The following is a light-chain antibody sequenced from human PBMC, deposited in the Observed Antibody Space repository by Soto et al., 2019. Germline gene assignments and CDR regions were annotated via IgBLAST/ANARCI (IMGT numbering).Light chain of an antibody. CDR3: QQYHSYPWT. V-gene: IGKV1-5*01. J-gene: IGKJ1*01. CDR1: QSINFW. CDR2: DAS. Sequence: DIQMTQSPSTLSASVGDRVTITCRASQSINFWLAWYQQKPGKAPKLLLYDASSLKSGVPSRFSGSGSGTEFTLTISSLQSDDFATYYCQQYHSYPWTFGQGTKVEIK.